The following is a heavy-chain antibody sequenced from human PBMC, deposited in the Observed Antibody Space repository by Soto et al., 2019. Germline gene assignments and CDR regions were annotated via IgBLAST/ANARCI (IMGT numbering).Heavy chain of an antibody. CDR1: GFTFSSYA. J-gene: IGHJ4*02. CDR3: AKSGDTAMLNGIDY. D-gene: IGHD5-18*01. Sequence: GGSLRLSCAASGFTFSSYAMSWVRQAPGKGLEWVSAISGSGGSTYYADSVKGRFTISRDNSKNTLYLQMNSLRAEDTAAYYCAKSGDTAMLNGIDYWGQGTLVTVSS. V-gene: IGHV3-23*01. CDR2: ISGSGGST.